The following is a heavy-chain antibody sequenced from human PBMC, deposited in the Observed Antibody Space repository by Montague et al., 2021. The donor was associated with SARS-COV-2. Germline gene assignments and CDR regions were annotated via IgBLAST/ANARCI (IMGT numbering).Heavy chain of an antibody. CDR2: NNHRGST. V-gene: IGHV4-59*11. CDR1: GASISSHD. CDR3: ARVFPRWLQFEPYFDY. J-gene: IGHJ4*02. Sequence: SETLSLTCNVSGASISSHDWSWIRQPPGKELQWFGYNNHRGSTNXNNPFKRRLTISVDTSKNQFSLLLSSVTAAATAVYYCARVFPRWLQFEPYFDYWGQGTLVTVSS. D-gene: IGHD5-24*01.